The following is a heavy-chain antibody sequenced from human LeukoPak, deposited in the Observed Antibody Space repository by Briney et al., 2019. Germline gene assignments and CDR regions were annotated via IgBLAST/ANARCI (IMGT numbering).Heavy chain of an antibody. CDR2: ISSSSSYI. Sequence: GGSLGLSCAASGFTFSSYSMNWVRQAPGKGLEWVSSISSSSSYIYYADSVKGRFTISRDNAKNSLYLQMNSLRAEDTAVYYCARDSVGATGYWGQGTLVTVSS. V-gene: IGHV3-21*01. CDR3: ARDSVGATGY. J-gene: IGHJ4*02. CDR1: GFTFSSYS. D-gene: IGHD1-26*01.